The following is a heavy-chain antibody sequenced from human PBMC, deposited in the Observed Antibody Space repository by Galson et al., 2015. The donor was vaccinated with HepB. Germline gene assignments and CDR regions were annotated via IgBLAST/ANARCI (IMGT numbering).Heavy chain of an antibody. CDR2: IDPSDSYT. CDR3: ARPHGIEGAQEF. CDR1: GYSLTSYW. V-gene: IGHV5-10-1*01. D-gene: IGHD1-26*01. J-gene: IGHJ4*02. Sequence: QSGAEVKKPGESVRISCKGSGYSLTSYWIDWVRQMPGKGLEWMGRIDPSDSYTNYNPSFQGHVVISTDKSISTAYLQWSSLKTSDTAMYYCARPHGIEGAQEFWGQGTLVTVSS.